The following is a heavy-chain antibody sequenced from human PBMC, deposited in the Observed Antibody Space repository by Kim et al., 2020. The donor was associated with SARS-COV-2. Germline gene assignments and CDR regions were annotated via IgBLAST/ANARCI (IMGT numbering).Heavy chain of an antibody. D-gene: IGHD1-26*01. V-gene: IGHV3-49*04. CDR1: RFTFSDYA. CDR2: IRSETYDAAT. J-gene: IGHJ4*02. Sequence: GGSLRLSCTDPRFTFSDYAVTWVRQTPGKGLECIGFIRSETYDAATEYGASVRGRITLSRDDSKNIAYLQLDSLRADDTALYYCTLSALSGGAFRYLHFWGQGTLVTVSS. CDR3: TLSALSGGAFRYLHF.